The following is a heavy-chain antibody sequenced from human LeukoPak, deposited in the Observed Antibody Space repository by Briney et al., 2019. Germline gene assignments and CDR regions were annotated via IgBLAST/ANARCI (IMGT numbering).Heavy chain of an antibody. V-gene: IGHV3-30*03. CDR3: ARRAAGYGGFDY. CDR1: GFTFSSYG. CDR2: ISYDGSNK. J-gene: IGHJ4*02. Sequence: PGRSLRLSCAASGFTFSSYGMHWVRQAPGKGLEWVAVISYDGSNKYYADSVKGRFTISRDNAKNSLYLQMNSLRAEDTAVYYCARRAAGYGGFDYWGQGTLVTVSS. D-gene: IGHD6-13*01.